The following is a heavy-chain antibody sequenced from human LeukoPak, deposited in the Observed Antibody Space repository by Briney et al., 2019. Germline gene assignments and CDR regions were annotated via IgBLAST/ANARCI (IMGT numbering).Heavy chain of an antibody. CDR2: ISAYNGNT. V-gene: IGHV1-18*01. CDR1: GYTFTSYG. Sequence: GASVKVSCKASGYTFTSYGISWVRQAPGQGLEWMGWISAYNGNTNYAQKLQGRVTMTRNTSISTAYMELSSLRSEDTAVYYCARRFGLYCSSTSCPIGYWGQGTLVTVSS. D-gene: IGHD2-2*01. CDR3: ARRFGLYCSSTSCPIGY. J-gene: IGHJ4*02.